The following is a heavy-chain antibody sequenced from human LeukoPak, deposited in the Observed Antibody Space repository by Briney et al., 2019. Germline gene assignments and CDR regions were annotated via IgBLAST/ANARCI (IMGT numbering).Heavy chain of an antibody. CDR1: GFTFSSFA. V-gene: IGHV3-23*01. D-gene: IGHD6-19*01. Sequence: GGSLRLSCTASGFTFSSFAMSWVRQAPGKGLEWVSTITGGSGAKYYADSVKGRFTISRDNSKDTLYLQMHSLRAEDTAVYFCAKDTPLTTYTSGWSSNSFDYWGQGTLVAVS. J-gene: IGHJ4*02. CDR2: ITGGSGAK. CDR3: AKDTPLTTYTSGWSSNSFDY.